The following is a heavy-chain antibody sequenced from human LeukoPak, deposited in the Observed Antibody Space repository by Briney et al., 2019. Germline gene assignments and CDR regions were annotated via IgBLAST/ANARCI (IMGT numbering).Heavy chain of an antibody. V-gene: IGHV4-39*07. CDR2: IHYSGTT. CDR3: ARATQGGSSSPHRPFDY. J-gene: IGHJ4*02. Sequence: KSSETLSLTCTVSGGSISSTSYYWGWIRQPPGKGLEWIGSIHYSGTTYYNPSLKSRVTISVDTSKNQFSLKLSSVTAADTAVYYCARATQGGSSSPHRPFDYWGQGTLVTVSS. D-gene: IGHD6-13*01. CDR1: GGSISSTSYY.